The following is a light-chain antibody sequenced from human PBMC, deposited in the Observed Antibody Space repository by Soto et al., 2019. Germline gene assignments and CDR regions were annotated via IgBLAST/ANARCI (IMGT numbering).Light chain of an antibody. CDR3: QQFDSSVT. V-gene: IGKV3-20*01. Sequence: ESVLTQSPGSLSLSPGERSTLSCRASQSVSSTFFAWYQQRPGQAPRLLMYGASSTATGITERFSGSGSGTDFTLTISRLEPEDFAVYYCQQFDSSVTFGQGTKVEIK. CDR1: QSVSSTF. J-gene: IGKJ1*01. CDR2: GAS.